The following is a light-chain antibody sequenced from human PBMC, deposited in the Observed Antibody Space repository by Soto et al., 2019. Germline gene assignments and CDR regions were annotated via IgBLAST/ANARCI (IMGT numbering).Light chain of an antibody. CDR3: AAWDDSLNAWV. V-gene: IGLV1-47*01. Sequence: QSVLTQPPSASTTPGQRVTIFCSGGISNLGSKYVYWYQHLPGAAPKLLIYRDDQQPSGVPDRFSGSKSGTSASLAISGLRSADEADYYCAAWDDSLNAWVFGGGTQLTVL. CDR1: ISNLGSKY. CDR2: RDD. J-gene: IGLJ3*02.